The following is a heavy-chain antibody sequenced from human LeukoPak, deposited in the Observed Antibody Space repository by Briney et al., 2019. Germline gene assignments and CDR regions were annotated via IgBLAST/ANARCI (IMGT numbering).Heavy chain of an antibody. V-gene: IGHV3-20*01. Sequence: GGSLRLSCAASGFTFDDYGMSWVRQAPGKGLEWVSGINWNGGNTGYADSVKGRFTISRDNAKNSLYLQMNSLRAEDTALYHCARGGYCSGGSCDWFDPWGQGTLVTVSS. CDR3: ARGGYCSGGSCDWFDP. CDR2: INWNGGNT. D-gene: IGHD2-15*01. J-gene: IGHJ5*02. CDR1: GFTFDDYG.